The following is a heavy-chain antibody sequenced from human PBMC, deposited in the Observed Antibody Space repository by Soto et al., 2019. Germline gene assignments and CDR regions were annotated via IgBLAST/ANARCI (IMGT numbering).Heavy chain of an antibody. CDR1: GGSFSGYY. CDR2: INHSGST. D-gene: IGHD3-16*02. CDR3: ARSPYDYVWGSYRRHHDY. V-gene: IGHV4-34*01. J-gene: IGHJ4*02. Sequence: QVQLQQWGAGLLKPSETLSLTCAVYGGSFSGYYWSWIRQPPGKGLEWIGEINHSGSTNYNPSLKSRVTISVDTAKNQFSLKLSSVTAADTAVYYCARSPYDYVWGSYRRHHDYWGQGTLVTVSS.